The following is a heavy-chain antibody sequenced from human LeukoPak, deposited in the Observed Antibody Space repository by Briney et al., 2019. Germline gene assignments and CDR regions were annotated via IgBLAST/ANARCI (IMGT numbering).Heavy chain of an antibody. V-gene: IGHV4-59*11. CDR2: IYYSEST. J-gene: IGHJ4*02. CDR1: GGSISSHY. Sequence: SETLSLTCTVSGGSISSHYWSWIRQPPGKGLEWIGYIYYSESTNYNPSLKSRVTISVDTSKNQFSLKLSSVTAADTAVYYCARGERALDYWGQGTLVTVSS. D-gene: IGHD1-26*01. CDR3: ARGERALDY.